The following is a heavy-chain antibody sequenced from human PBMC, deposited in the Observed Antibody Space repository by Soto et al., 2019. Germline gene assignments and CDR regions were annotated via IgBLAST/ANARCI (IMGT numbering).Heavy chain of an antibody. D-gene: IGHD6-19*01. V-gene: IGHV3-23*01. Sequence: EVQLWESGGGLVQPGGSLRLSCVASGFSFSTFEMSWVRQAPGKGLEWVSVFSGSGDNRRYADSVKGRFTISRDNSKNTLFLQMNSLRVEDTALYYCVKGGWLDYWGQGALVTVTS. CDR2: FSGSGDNR. J-gene: IGHJ4*02. CDR1: GFSFSTFE. CDR3: VKGGWLDY.